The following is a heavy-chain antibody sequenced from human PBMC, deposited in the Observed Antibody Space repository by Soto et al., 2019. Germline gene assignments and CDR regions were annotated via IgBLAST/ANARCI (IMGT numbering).Heavy chain of an antibody. Sequence: QVQLQESGPGVVKPSQTLSLTCTVSGGSFSSGDYYWSWVRQPPGKGLEWIGYIYYTGSTFNNPXXXXXXXXXXXTSQXXXXXXXXXXXAXXXXXXXXXXXXFGDEPSXXXXXXXXWG. CDR2: IYYTGST. J-gene: IGHJ2*01. D-gene: IGHD4-17*01. CDR1: GGSFSSGDYY. CDR3: XXXXFGDEPSXXXXXXXX. V-gene: IGHV4-30-4*01.